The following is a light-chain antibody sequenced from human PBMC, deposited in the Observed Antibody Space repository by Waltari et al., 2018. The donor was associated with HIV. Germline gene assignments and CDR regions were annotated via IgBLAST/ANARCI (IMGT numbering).Light chain of an antibody. CDR2: EVS. Sequence: QSALTQPASVSGSPGQSITISCTGTSSAVGSYHYVPWYQQHPGKAPKLMIYEVSNRPSGVSNRFSGSKSGNTASLTISGLQAEDEADYYCSSYTSSSTRVFGTGTKVTVL. CDR3: SSYTSSSTRV. CDR1: SSAVGSYHY. V-gene: IGLV2-14*01. J-gene: IGLJ1*01.